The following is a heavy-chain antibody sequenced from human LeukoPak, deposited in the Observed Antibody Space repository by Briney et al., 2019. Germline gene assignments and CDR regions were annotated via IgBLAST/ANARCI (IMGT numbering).Heavy chain of an antibody. J-gene: IGHJ4*02. Sequence: GASVKVSCKASGGTFSSYAISWVRQAPGQGLEWVGGIIPIFGTANYAQKFQGRVTITTDESTRTAYMELSSLRSDDTAVYYCARVGAVSSSGTSFDYWGQGTLVTVSS. CDR3: ARVGAVSSSGTSFDY. CDR2: IIPIFGTA. V-gene: IGHV1-69*05. CDR1: GGTFSSYA. D-gene: IGHD6-6*01.